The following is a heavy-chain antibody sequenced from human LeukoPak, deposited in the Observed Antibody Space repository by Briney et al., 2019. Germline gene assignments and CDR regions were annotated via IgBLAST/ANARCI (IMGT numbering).Heavy chain of an antibody. CDR2: ISGSGGST. CDR1: GLTFTSYA. CDR3: AKAGAGYSIDY. Sequence: GGPLRLSCAASGLTFTSYAMSWVRQAPGKGLEWVSAISGSGGSTYYADSVKDRFTISRDNSKNTLYLQMNGLRAEDTAVYYCAKAGAGYSIDYWGQGTLVTVSS. D-gene: IGHD6-13*01. V-gene: IGHV3-23*01. J-gene: IGHJ4*02.